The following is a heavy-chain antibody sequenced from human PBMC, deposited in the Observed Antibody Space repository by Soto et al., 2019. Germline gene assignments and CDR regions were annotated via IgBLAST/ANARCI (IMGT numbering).Heavy chain of an antibody. CDR1: GYTFSNYG. D-gene: IGHD6-19*01. J-gene: IGHJ6*02. CDR2: ISGYNGNT. V-gene: IGHV1-18*01. CDR3: SRFMMVGGWFDPNYYHGMDV. Sequence: QVQLVQSGAEVKKPGASVTVSCKTSGYTFSNYGINWVRQAPGQGLEWMGWISGYNGNTNYAQTVQGRVTMTTVTATCTVYMELRSLKSDDTAIYYCSRFMMVGGWFDPNYYHGMDVWGQGTTVTVSS.